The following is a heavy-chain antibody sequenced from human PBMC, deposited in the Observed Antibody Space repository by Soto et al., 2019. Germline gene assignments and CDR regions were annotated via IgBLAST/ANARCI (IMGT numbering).Heavy chain of an antibody. D-gene: IGHD2-2*01. CDR1: GGTFSSYA. J-gene: IGHJ6*02. CDR3: ARIPIPDIVLVPAAQGHGMDV. CDR2: IIPIFGTA. Sequence: QVQLVQSGAEVKKPGSSVKVSCKASGGTFSSYAISWVRQAPGQGLEWMGGIIPIFGTANYAQKFQGRVTITADESTSTADMELSSLRSEDTAVYYCARIPIPDIVLVPAAQGHGMDVWGQGTTVTVSS. V-gene: IGHV1-69*12.